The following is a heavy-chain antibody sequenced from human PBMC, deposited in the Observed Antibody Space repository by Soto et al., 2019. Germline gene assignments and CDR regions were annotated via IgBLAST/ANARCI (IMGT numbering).Heavy chain of an antibody. J-gene: IGHJ5*02. D-gene: IGHD3-22*01. CDR1: GFTFSSYG. CDR3: AKNYDSSGHRWFDP. CDR2: ISYDGSNK. V-gene: IGHV3-30*18. Sequence: GGSLRLSCAASGFTFSSYGMHWVRQAPGKGLEWVAVISYDGSNKYYADSVKGRFTISRDNSKNTLYLQMNSLRAEDTAVYYCAKNYDSSGHRWFDPWGQGT.